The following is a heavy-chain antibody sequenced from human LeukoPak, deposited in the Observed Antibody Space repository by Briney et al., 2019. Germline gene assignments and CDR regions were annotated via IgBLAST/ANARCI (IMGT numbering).Heavy chain of an antibody. V-gene: IGHV4-38-2*01. Sequence: PSENLSLTCAVSGYSISSGYYWGWIRQPPGKGLEWIGNIYHSGSTYYNPSLKSRVTISVDTSKNQFSLKLSSVTAADTAVYYCAQQSLRSPDYWGQGTLVTVSS. CDR2: IYHSGST. CDR1: GYSISSGYY. CDR3: AQQSLRSPDY. J-gene: IGHJ4*02. D-gene: IGHD3-16*01.